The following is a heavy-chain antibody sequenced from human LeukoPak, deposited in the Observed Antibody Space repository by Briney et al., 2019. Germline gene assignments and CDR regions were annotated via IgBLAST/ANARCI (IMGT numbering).Heavy chain of an antibody. Sequence: GGSLRLSCAASGFTFSSYTISWVRQAPGKGLEWVSAISGSGGSTYYADSVKGRFTISRDNSKNTLYLQMNSLRAEDTAVYYCAKDLGLLGGSYRASYYYYYMDVWGKGTTVTVSS. CDR3: AKDLGLLGGSYRASYYYYYMDV. CDR1: GFTFSSYT. V-gene: IGHV3-23*01. CDR2: ISGSGGST. J-gene: IGHJ6*03. D-gene: IGHD1-26*01.